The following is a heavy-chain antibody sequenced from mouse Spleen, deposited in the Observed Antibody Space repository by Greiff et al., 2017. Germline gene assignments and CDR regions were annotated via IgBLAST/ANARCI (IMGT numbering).Heavy chain of an antibody. J-gene: IGHJ4*01. V-gene: IGHV5-17*01. Sequence: EVHLVESGGGLVKPGGSLKLSCAASGFTFSDYGMHWVRQAPEKGLEWVAYISSGSSTIYYADTVKGRFTISRDNAKNTLFLQMTSLRSEDTAMYYCARGAYYGNPYYAMDYWGQGTSVTVSS. CDR1: GFTFSDYG. D-gene: IGHD2-10*01. CDR2: ISSGSSTI. CDR3: ARGAYYGNPYYAMDY.